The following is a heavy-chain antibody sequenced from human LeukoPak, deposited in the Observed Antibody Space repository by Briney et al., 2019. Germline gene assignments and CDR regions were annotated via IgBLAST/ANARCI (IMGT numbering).Heavy chain of an antibody. CDR3: ARDHSNWNYAPDF. CDR1: GGSVSNYY. V-gene: IGHV4-59*02. CDR2: IYYTET. Sequence: SETLSLTCTVSGGSVSNYYWSWIRQSPGKGLEWIGYIYYTETSYNPSLKSRVTISADTSKNQFSLKLYSVTAADTAVYYCARDHSNWNYAPDFWGQGTLVIVSS. J-gene: IGHJ4*02. D-gene: IGHD1-7*01.